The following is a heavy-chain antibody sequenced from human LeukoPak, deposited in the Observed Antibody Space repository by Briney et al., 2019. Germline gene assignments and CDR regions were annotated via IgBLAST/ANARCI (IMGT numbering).Heavy chain of an antibody. CDR1: GGSLSSFA. V-gene: IGHV1-69*01. CDR2: IIPIFGST. D-gene: IGHD2-15*01. Sequence: GSSVKVSCKASGGSLSSFALNWVRQTPGQGLEWMGGIIPIFGSTNYAQKFQVRVTITADESTNTAYMEPNSLRSEDTGVYYRARVMVVAGNGGYFLYWGQGTLVTVSS. CDR3: ARVMVVAGNGGYFLY. J-gene: IGHJ1*01.